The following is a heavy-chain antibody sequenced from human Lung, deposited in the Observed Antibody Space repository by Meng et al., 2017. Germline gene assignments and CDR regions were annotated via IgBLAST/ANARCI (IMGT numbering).Heavy chain of an antibody. CDR3: ARGQKGYFDL. CDR1: GGSISSSNYY. CDR2: IYNSGST. J-gene: IGHJ2*01. V-gene: IGHV4-30-4*01. Sequence: VPRQGSGPGLVKPSPTLSLTCTVSGGSISSSNYYWSWSRQPPGKGLEWSGHIYNSGSTYYNPSLKSRITISVDTSKNQFSLKLSSVTAADTAVYYCARGQKGYFDLWGRGTLVTGSS.